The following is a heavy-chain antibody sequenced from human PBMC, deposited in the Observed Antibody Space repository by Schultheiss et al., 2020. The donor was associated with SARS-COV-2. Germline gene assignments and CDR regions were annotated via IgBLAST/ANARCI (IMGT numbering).Heavy chain of an antibody. CDR1: GFTFSSYA. D-gene: IGHD3-9*01. CDR2: INSDGSST. Sequence: GGSLRLSCAASGFTFSSYAMSWVRQAPGKGLEWVSRINSDGSSTSYADSVKGRFTISRDNSKNTLYLQMNSLRAEDTAVYYCAKVYYDILTGYPFSLNYYYGMDVWGQGTTVTVSS. J-gene: IGHJ6*02. V-gene: IGHV3-23*01. CDR3: AKVYYDILTGYPFSLNYYYGMDV.